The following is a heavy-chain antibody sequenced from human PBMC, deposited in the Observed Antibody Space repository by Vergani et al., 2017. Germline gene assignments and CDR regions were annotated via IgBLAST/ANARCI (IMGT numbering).Heavy chain of an antibody. CDR1: GFKPDEYW. V-gene: IGHV3-7*03. CDR2: MKEDGADK. D-gene: IGHD3-3*01. J-gene: IGHJ4*02. CDR3: AKDRPIWEEWLLFGDY. Sequence: EVHLVESGGGLVQPGGSLRLSCVGSGFKPDEYWMSWVRPAPGKGLEWVADMKEDGADKKYVDSVKGRFTISRDNAKNSLFLQMNSLRAEDTAVYYCAKDRPIWEEWLLFGDYWGQGTLVTVSS.